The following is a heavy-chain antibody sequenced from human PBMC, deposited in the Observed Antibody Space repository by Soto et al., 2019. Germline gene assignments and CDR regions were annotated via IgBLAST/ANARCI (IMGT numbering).Heavy chain of an antibody. CDR1: GFTFSSYA. J-gene: IGHJ4*02. V-gene: IGHV3-23*01. D-gene: IGHD3-22*01. CDR3: AKSPGTYYYDSSGYYHYDY. CDR2: ISGSGVST. Sequence: GGSLRLSCAASGFTFSSYAMSWVRQAPGKGLEWVSAISGSGVSTYYADSVKGRFTISRDNSKNTLYLQMNSLRAEDTAVYYCAKSPGTYYYDSSGYYHYDYWGQGTLVTVSS.